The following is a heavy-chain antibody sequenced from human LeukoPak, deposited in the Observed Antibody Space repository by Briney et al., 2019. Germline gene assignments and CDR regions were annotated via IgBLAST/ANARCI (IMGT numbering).Heavy chain of an antibody. CDR3: ARKYFDWLSRTYYFDY. CDR2: IIPIFGTA. Sequence: TVKVSCKASGGTFSSYAISWVRQAPGQGLEWMGGIIPIFGTANYAQKFQGRVTITADESTSTAYMELSSLRSEDTAVYYCARKYFDWLSRTYYFDYWGQGTLVTVSS. V-gene: IGHV1-69*13. J-gene: IGHJ4*02. D-gene: IGHD3-9*01. CDR1: GGTFSSYA.